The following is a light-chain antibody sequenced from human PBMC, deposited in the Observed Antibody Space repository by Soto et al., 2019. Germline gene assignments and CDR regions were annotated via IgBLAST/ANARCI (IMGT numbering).Light chain of an antibody. CDR1: HSVSSNY. J-gene: IGKJ1*01. CDR2: DVS. CDR3: QQYGISPT. V-gene: IGKV3-20*01. Sequence: EIVLTQSPGTLSLSPGERATLSCRSSHSVSSNYLAWYQQKPDQAPRLLIYDVSSRATGIPDRFSGSGSGTDFTLTISRLEPVDFAVYYCQQYGISPTFGKGTKVEIK.